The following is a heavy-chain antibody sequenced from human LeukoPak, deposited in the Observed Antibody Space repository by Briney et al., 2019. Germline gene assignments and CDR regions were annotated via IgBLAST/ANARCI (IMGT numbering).Heavy chain of an antibody. CDR1: GFAFSNYA. V-gene: IGHV3-21*01. J-gene: IGHJ4*02. CDR3: ARGICSSTSCLDY. CDR2: ISSSSSYI. Sequence: GGSLRLSCAVSGFAFSNYAMTWVRQSPGTGLEWVSSISSSSSYIYYADSVKGRFTISRDNAKNSLYLQMNSLRAEDTAVYYCARGICSSTSCLDYWGQGTMVTVSS. D-gene: IGHD2-2*01.